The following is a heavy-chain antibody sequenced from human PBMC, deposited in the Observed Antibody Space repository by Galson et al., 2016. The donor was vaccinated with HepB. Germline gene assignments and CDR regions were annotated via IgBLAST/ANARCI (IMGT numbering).Heavy chain of an antibody. Sequence: SETLSLTCTVSGVSLSSYYWSWIRQPPGKGLEWIGYIYYSGGSTNYNPSLKSRVTISVDTLKNQFSLKLSSVTAADTAVYFCARVRTAVAENSYFFDSWGQGTLVTVSS. CDR2: IYYSGGST. V-gene: IGHV4-59*01. D-gene: IGHD6-19*01. J-gene: IGHJ4*02. CDR3: ARVRTAVAENSYFFDS. CDR1: GVSLSSYY.